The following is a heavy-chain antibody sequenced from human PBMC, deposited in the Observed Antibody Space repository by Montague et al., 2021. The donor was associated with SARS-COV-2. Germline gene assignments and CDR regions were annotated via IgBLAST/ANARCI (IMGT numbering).Heavy chain of an antibody. CDR3: ARVRYYGSGTSLGMDV. Sequence: SETLSLTCTVSGVSVTDYYWSWIRQPPGKGLEWIGEINHSGSTNYNPSLKSRVTISVDTSKNQFSLKLSSVTAADTAVYYCARVRYYGSGTSLGMDVWGQGTTVTASS. D-gene: IGHD3-10*01. CDR2: INHSGST. V-gene: IGHV4-34*01. CDR1: GVSVTDYY. J-gene: IGHJ6*02.